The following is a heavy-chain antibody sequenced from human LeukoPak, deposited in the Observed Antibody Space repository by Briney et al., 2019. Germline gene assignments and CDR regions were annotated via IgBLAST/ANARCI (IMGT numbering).Heavy chain of an antibody. D-gene: IGHD6-13*01. Sequence: PGRSLRLSCAASGFTFSSYAMHWVRQAPGKGLEWMALIWYDGSKNYYGESVKGRFTISRDNVQNTLHLQMNSLRAEDTAVYYCARAKVAAAGTVDWFDPWGQGTLVTVCS. CDR3: ARAKVAAAGTVDWFDP. CDR1: GFTFSSYA. CDR2: IWYDGSKN. V-gene: IGHV3-33*01. J-gene: IGHJ5*02.